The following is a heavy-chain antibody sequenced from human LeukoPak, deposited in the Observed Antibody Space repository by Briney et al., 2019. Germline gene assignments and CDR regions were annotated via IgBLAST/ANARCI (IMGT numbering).Heavy chain of an antibody. CDR3: AKSFGVLDPLNV. Sequence: GGSLRLSCAASGFTFNNFAMTWVRQAPGKGLEWVSSISGNISGNGGSTYSADSVRGRFTISRDNSKNTLYLQMNGLRAEDTATYYCAKSFGVLDPLNVWGQGTMVTVSS. J-gene: IGHJ3*01. D-gene: IGHD3-3*01. CDR1: GFTFNNFA. CDR2: ISGNISGNGGST. V-gene: IGHV3-23*01.